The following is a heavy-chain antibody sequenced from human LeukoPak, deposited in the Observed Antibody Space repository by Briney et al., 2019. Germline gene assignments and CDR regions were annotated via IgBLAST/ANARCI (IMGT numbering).Heavy chain of an antibody. CDR3: ARDLSGVTGYTYGRGIDY. Sequence: PGGSLRLSCAASGFIFNSHSMNWVRQAPGKGLEWVSSISSTSSYIYYADSVKSRFTISRDNAKNSLYLQMNSLRAEDTAVYYCARDLSGVTGYTYGRGIDYWGQGTLVTVSS. CDR2: ISSTSSYI. V-gene: IGHV3-21*01. D-gene: IGHD5-18*01. J-gene: IGHJ4*02. CDR1: GFIFNSHS.